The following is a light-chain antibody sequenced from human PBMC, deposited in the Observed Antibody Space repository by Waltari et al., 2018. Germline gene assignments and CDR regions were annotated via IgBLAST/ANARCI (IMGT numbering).Light chain of an antibody. CDR2: EGS. CDR1: SSDVGSYNL. V-gene: IGLV2-23*01. Sequence: QSALTQPASVSGSPGQAIPIPCTGTSSDVGSYNLVSWYQQHPGKAPKLMIYEGSKRPSGVSNRFSGSKSGNTASLTISGLQAEDEADYYCCSYAGGSTYVFGTGTKVTVL. CDR3: CSYAGGSTYV. J-gene: IGLJ1*01.